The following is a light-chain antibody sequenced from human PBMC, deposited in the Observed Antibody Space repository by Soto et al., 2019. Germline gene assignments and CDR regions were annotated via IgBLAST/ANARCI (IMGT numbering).Light chain of an antibody. Sequence: IRMTLSPTTLSASVGARVTINFRASQSISSWLAWYQQKPGKAPKLLIYDASNLESGVPSKFSGSGSGTEFTLTISSLQPDDFATYYCQQYSSYLTFGQGTKVDI. CDR1: QSISSW. V-gene: IGKV1-5*01. CDR3: QQYSSYLT. CDR2: DAS. J-gene: IGKJ1*01.